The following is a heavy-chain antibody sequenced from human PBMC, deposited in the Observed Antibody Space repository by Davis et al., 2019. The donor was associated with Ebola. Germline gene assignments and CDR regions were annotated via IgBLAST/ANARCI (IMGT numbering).Heavy chain of an antibody. Sequence: SLKISCAASGFTFDDYAMHWVRQAPGKGLEWVSGISWNSGSIGYADSVKGRFTISRDNAKNSLYLQMDSLRGEDTAFYYCAKASFETGFYYGIDVWGKGTTVTVSS. D-gene: IGHD1-14*01. V-gene: IGHV3-9*01. CDR1: GFTFDDYA. CDR3: AKASFETGFYYGIDV. J-gene: IGHJ6*04. CDR2: ISWNSGSI.